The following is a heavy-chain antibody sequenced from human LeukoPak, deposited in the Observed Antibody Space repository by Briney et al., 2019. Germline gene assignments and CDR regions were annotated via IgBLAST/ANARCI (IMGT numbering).Heavy chain of an antibody. V-gene: IGHV3-48*02. CDR2: IHTSPTT. Sequence: XXSLRLSCAAXGFAFSVYTMNWVRQAPGKGLEWISFIHTSPTTSYADSVKGRFTISRDNAKNSLFLQMNSLRDEDTAVYYCVRDHNWAFDFWGQGALVTVSS. J-gene: IGHJ4*02. D-gene: IGHD1-1*01. CDR1: GFAFSVYT. CDR3: VRDHNWAFDF.